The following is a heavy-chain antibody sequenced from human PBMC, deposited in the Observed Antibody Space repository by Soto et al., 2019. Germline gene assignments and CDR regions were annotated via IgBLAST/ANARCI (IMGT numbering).Heavy chain of an antibody. CDR1: GGSISSSSFH. Sequence: QLQLQESGPGLVKPSETLSLTCTVSGGSISSSSFHWGWIRQPPGKGLEWIGSIYYSGSTYYSPSLKSRVPTXXDXSXSQLSLKLSSVTAADTAVYYCARRERAAGTDWWFDPWGQGTLVTVSS. CDR3: ARRERAAGTDWWFDP. V-gene: IGHV4-39*01. J-gene: IGHJ5*02. D-gene: IGHD6-13*01. CDR2: IYYSGST.